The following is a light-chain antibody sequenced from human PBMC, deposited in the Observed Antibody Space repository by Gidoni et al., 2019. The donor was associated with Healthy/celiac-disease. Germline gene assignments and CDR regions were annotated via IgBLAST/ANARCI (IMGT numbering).Light chain of an antibody. J-gene: IGLJ3*02. V-gene: IGLV1-40*01. Sequence: QSVLTQPPSVSGAPGQRVTISCTGSSPNIGAGYDVHWYQQLPGTAPKLLIYGNSNRPSGGPDRFSGSKSGTSASLAIPGLQAEDEADYYCQSYDSSLSGSRVFGGGTKLT. CDR3: QSYDSSLSGSRV. CDR2: GNS. CDR1: SPNIGAGYD.